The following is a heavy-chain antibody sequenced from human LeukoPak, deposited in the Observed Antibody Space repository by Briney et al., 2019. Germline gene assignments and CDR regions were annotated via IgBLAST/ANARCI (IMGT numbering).Heavy chain of an antibody. D-gene: IGHD1/OR15-1a*01. J-gene: IGHJ4*02. CDR1: GGSISSGSYY. Sequence: PSETLSLTCTVSGGSISSGSYYWGWIRQTPGKGLEWIGTIYYSGSTFYKPSLESRVAISVDTSQNHFSLRLSSVTAADAAVYYCARRLRRTHYFDSWGQGTLVTVSS. CDR2: IYYSGST. CDR3: ARRLRRTHYFDS. V-gene: IGHV4-39*02.